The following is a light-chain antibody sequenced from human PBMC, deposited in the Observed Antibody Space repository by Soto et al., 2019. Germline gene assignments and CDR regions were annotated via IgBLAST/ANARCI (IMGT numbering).Light chain of an antibody. CDR3: AVWGDSTSGYV. CDR2: RNN. Sequence: QSVLTQPPSASGTPGQRVTISCSGSSSNIGSNSVYWYQQLPGTAPTLLIYRNNQWPSGVHDRFSGSKSGTSASLAINGLRSEGEADYYCAVWGDSTSGYVFGTGTKVTVL. CDR1: SSNIGSNS. V-gene: IGLV1-47*02. J-gene: IGLJ1*01.